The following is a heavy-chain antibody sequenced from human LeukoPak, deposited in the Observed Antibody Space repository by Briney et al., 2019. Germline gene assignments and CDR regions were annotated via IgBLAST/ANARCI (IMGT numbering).Heavy chain of an antibody. Sequence: SETLSLTCTVSGYSITSGYYWGWIRQPPGKGLEWIGSIYHSGSTYYNPSLKSRVTISVDTSKNQFSLKLSSVTAADTAVYYCARSSWLSIDYWGQGTLVTVSS. CDR1: GYSITSGYY. CDR3: ARSSWLSIDY. J-gene: IGHJ4*02. CDR2: IYHSGST. D-gene: IGHD3-22*01. V-gene: IGHV4-38-2*02.